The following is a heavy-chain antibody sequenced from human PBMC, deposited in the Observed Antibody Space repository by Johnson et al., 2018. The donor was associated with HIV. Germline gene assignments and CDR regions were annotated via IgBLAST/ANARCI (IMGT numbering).Heavy chain of an antibody. CDR2: ISYDGSNK. Sequence: QMQLVESGGGVVQPGRSLRLSCAASGFTFSSYAMHWVRQAPGKGLEWVAVISYDGSNKYYGDSVKGRFTISRDSYKNTLYLQMNSLRAEDTAVYFCARDSLDGEYAFDIWGQGTMLTVSS. D-gene: IGHD2-21*01. J-gene: IGHJ3*02. CDR1: GFTFSSYA. CDR3: ARDSLDGEYAFDI. V-gene: IGHV3-30-3*01.